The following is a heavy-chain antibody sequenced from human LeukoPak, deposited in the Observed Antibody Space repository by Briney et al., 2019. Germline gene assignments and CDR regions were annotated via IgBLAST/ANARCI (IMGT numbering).Heavy chain of an antibody. Sequence: PSETLSLTCTVSGGSISSYYWSWIRQPPGKGLEWIGYIYYSGSTNYNPSLKSRVTISVDTSKNQFSLKLSSVTAADTAVYYCASLSSSYFDYWGQGTLVTVSS. CDR2: IYYSGST. D-gene: IGHD6-6*01. CDR3: ASLSSSYFDY. CDR1: GGSISSYY. J-gene: IGHJ4*02. V-gene: IGHV4-59*08.